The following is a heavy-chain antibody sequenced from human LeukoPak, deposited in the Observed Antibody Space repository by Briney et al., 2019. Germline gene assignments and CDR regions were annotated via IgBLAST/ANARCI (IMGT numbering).Heavy chain of an antibody. CDR1: GSTFNTYA. Sequence: GGSLRLSCAASGSTFNTYAMGWVRQAPEKGLEWVSTISTGGENTHYADSVRGRFSISRDNSKNTLYLQMESLRADDTALYYCVRDVGPVLFDYWGQGIQVTVSS. D-gene: IGHD3-10*01. V-gene: IGHV3-23*01. J-gene: IGHJ4*02. CDR2: ISTGGENT. CDR3: VRDVGPVLFDY.